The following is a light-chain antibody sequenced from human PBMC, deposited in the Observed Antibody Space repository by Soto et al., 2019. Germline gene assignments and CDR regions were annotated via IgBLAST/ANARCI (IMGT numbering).Light chain of an antibody. J-gene: IGKJ2*01. CDR2: DAS. CDR3: QQDGSSSYT. Sequence: EIVLTQSPGTLSLSPGERATLSCRASQSVSSSYLAWYQQKPGQAPRLLIYDASSRATGIPDGFSGSGSGTDFTLTISRLEPEDFVVYYCQQDGSSSYTFGQGTKREIK. CDR1: QSVSSSY. V-gene: IGKV3-20*01.